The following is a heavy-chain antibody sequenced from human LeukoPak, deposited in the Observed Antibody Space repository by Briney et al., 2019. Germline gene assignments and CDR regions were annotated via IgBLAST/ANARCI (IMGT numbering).Heavy chain of an antibody. Sequence: PSENLSLTCAVYGGSFSGYYWSWIRQPPGKGLEWIGEINHSGSTNYNPSLKSRVTISVDTSKNQFSLKLSSVTAADTAVYYCARGFGIAVAGSNDYWGQGTLVTVSS. J-gene: IGHJ4*02. CDR1: GGSFSGYY. D-gene: IGHD6-19*01. CDR3: ARGFGIAVAGSNDY. CDR2: INHSGST. V-gene: IGHV4-34*01.